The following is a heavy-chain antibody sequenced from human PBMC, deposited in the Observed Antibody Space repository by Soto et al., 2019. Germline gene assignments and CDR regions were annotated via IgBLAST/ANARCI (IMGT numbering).Heavy chain of an antibody. D-gene: IGHD6-19*01. Sequence: VRLSCRASVFNFVVFVMHWVRQAPGKGLEWLSVLSYEGSEEYYADSVRGRFTISRDNSKNTLFLQMDSLRVDDTGVYYCALTRRSSLLEVAGPGFEYWGPVTLVTVS. CDR3: ALTRRSSLLEVAGPGFEY. V-gene: IGHV3-30*03. CDR1: VFNFVVFV. CDR2: LSYEGSEE. J-gene: IGHJ4*02.